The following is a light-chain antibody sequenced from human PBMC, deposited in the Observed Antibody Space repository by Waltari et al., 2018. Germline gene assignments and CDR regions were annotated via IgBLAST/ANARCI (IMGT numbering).Light chain of an antibody. Sequence: SSELTPDPAVSVALGQTVRITRQGDSLTPYAANLYHPRPGQAPILVIFSVDDRPSGIPDRFSGSSSGDTASLTITGAQAEDEADYYCNSRDPTTNAVVFGGGTRLTVL. J-gene: IGLJ2*01. V-gene: IGLV3-19*01. CDR2: SVD. CDR1: SLTPYA. CDR3: NSRDPTTNAVV.